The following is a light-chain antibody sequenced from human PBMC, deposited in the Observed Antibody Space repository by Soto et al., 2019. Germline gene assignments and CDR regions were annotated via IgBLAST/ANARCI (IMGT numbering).Light chain of an antibody. CDR2: AAS. CDR3: QHSYSTPVT. CDR1: QSISSY. V-gene: IGKV1-39*01. J-gene: IGKJ5*01. Sequence: EIQMSHSLASLSVYVGDRVTITCRASQSISSYLTWYQQKPGKAPKLLIYAASSLQSGVPSRFSGSGSGTDFTLTISSLQPEDFATYYCQHSYSTPVTFGQGTRLAI.